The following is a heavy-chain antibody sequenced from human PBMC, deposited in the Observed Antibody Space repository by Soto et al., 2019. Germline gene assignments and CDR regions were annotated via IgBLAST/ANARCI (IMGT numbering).Heavy chain of an antibody. J-gene: IGHJ6*02. CDR2: ISYDGSNK. D-gene: IGHD2-2*01. V-gene: IGHV3-30*18. CDR3: EKWAGNRYQSYGMDV. CDR1: GFTFSSYG. Sequence: GRSLRLSCAASGFTFSSYGMHCVRQAPGKGLEWVAVISYDGSNKYYADSVKGRFTISRDNSKNTLYLQMNSLRAEDTAVYYCEKWAGNRYQSYGMDVWGQGTKVTVYS.